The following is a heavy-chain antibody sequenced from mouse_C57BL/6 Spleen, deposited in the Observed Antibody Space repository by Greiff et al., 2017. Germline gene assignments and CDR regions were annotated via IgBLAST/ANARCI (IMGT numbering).Heavy chain of an antibody. V-gene: IGHV3-6*01. CDR1: GYSITSGYY. J-gene: IGHJ3*01. CDR2: ISYDGSN. CDR3: ARGIQSN. Sequence: EVQLQESGPGLVKPSQSLSLTCSVTGYSITSGYYWNWIRQFPGNKLEWMGYISYDGSNNYNPSLKNRISITRDTSKNQCFLKLNSVTTEDTATYYCARGIQSNCGQGTLVTVSA.